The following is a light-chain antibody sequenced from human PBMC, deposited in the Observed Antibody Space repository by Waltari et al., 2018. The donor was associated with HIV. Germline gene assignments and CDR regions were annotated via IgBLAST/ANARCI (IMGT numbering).Light chain of an antibody. CDR1: QSVSTN. CDR2: DSS. CDR3: QQYSDWPRA. Sequence: EIVVTQVPAALSVSPGERASLSCIASQSVSTNLAWYHQVSGQAPRLLISDSSNRATGAPDRFSGSGSGTHFTLTISSLQSEDSGVYYCQQYSDWPRAFGLGTKVEV. V-gene: IGKV3-15*01. J-gene: IGKJ1*01.